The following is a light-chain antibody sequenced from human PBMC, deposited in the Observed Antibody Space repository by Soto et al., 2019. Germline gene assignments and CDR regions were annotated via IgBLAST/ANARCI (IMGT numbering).Light chain of an antibody. J-gene: IGLJ3*02. Sequence: QSALTQPPSASGSPGQSVAISCSGTSGDVSAYNYVSWYQQHPGKAPKLIIYEVNKRPSGVPDRFSGSKSDNTASLTVSGLQAEDEAAYYCSSHAASGVFGGGTKLTVL. CDR3: SSHAASGV. CDR1: SGDVSAYNY. V-gene: IGLV2-8*01. CDR2: EVN.